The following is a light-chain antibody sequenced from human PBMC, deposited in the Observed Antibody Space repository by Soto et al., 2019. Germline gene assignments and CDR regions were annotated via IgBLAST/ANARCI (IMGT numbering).Light chain of an antibody. CDR3: QQSYSNPWT. J-gene: IGKJ1*01. CDR2: AAS. Sequence: DVQMTQSPSTLSASVGDRVTITCLASQSISTWLAWYQQKQGKAPKILIYAASSLQSGVPSRFSGSGSGTDFTLTISSLQPEDFETYYCQQSYSNPWTFGQGTQVDIK. CDR1: QSISTW. V-gene: IGKV1-39*01.